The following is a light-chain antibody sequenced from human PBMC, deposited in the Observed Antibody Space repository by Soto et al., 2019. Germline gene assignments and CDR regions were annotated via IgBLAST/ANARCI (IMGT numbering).Light chain of an antibody. CDR3: QQRSNWPT. CDR1: QSISSW. CDR2: DAS. Sequence: DIQLTQSPSSLSASVGDRVTITCRASQSISSWLAWYQQKAGKAPKLLIYDASSLESGVPSRFSGSGSGTEFTLTISSLEPEDFAVYYCQQRSNWPTFGQGTRLEIK. J-gene: IGKJ5*01. V-gene: IGKV1-5*01.